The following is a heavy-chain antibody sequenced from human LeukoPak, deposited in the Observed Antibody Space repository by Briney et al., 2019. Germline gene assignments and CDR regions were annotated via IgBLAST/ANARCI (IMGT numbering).Heavy chain of an antibody. D-gene: IGHD6-13*01. J-gene: IGHJ4*02. CDR2: IIPIFGTA. V-gene: IGHV1-69*05. CDR1: GGTFSSYA. Sequence: ASVKVSCKASGGTFSSYAISWVREAPGQGLECMGGIIPIFGTANYAQKFQGRVTITTDESTSTAYMELSSLRSEDTAVYYCAREMMTRGYSSSFDYWGQGTLVTVSS. CDR3: AREMMTRGYSSSFDY.